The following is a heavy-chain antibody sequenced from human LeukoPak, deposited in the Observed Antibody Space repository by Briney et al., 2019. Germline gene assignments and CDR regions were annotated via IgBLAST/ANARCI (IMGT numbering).Heavy chain of an antibody. Sequence: GGSLRLSCVASGFTFSSYAMSWVRQAPGKGLEWVSAISGSGGSPYYADSVKGRFTISRDNSKNTLYLQMNSLRAEDTAVYYCAKSVPLGIVVVPAAIRPFDYWGQGTLVTVSS. J-gene: IGHJ4*02. CDR1: GFTFSSYA. CDR2: ISGSGGSP. V-gene: IGHV3-23*01. D-gene: IGHD2-2*02. CDR3: AKSVPLGIVVVPAAIRPFDY.